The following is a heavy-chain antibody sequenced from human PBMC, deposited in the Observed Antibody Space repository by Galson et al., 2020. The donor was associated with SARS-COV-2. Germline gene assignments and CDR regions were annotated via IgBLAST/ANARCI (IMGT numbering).Heavy chain of an antibody. J-gene: IGHJ6*02. D-gene: IGHD2-21*01. V-gene: IGHV3-48*03. Sequence: GGSLRLSCAASGFTLGIYEMNWVRQAPGKGLAWVSFISSRGSSKYYADSVKGRFTISRDNAKNSLILQMNGLRAEDAALYYCARGPPDFADYGVDVWGQGTTVTVSS. CDR1: GFTLGIYE. CDR3: ARGPPDFADYGVDV. CDR2: ISSRGSSK.